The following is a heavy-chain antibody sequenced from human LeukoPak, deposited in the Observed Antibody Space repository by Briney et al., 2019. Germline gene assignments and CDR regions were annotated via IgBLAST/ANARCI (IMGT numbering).Heavy chain of an antibody. V-gene: IGHV4-59*01. CDR3: ARQTAKNVDTARFDS. J-gene: IGHJ4*02. D-gene: IGHD5-18*01. Sequence: SETLSLTCAVYGGSFSSYYWSWIRQPPGKGLEWIGYIYYSGSTNYNPSLKSRVTISVDTSKNQFSLKLSSVTAADTAVYYCARQTAKNVDTARFDSWGQGTLVTVSS. CDR1: GGSFSSYY. CDR2: IYYSGST.